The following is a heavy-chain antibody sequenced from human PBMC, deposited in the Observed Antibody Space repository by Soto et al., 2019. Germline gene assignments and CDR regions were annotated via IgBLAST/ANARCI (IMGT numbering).Heavy chain of an antibody. CDR3: ARANWGLDV. V-gene: IGHV1-2*02. Sequence: EASVKVSCKASGYFFIDYYIHWVRQAPGQGLEWMGWVKPNSGGTNYALKFQGRVTMTGDTSISTAYMELSSLRSDDTAVYYCARANWGLDVWGQGTTVTVSS. CDR1: GYFFIDYY. CDR2: VKPNSGGT. J-gene: IGHJ6*02.